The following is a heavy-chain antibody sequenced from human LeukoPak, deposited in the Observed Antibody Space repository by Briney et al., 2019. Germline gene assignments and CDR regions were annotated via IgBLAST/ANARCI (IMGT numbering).Heavy chain of an antibody. D-gene: IGHD6-19*01. CDR3: ARAPAEAYSSGWYLPNYLFLDY. CDR1: GFTFSSYA. CDR2: ISYDGSNK. J-gene: IGHJ4*02. V-gene: IGHV3-30*04. Sequence: TGGSLRLSCAASGFTFSSYAMHWVRQAPGKGLEWVAVISYDGSNKYYADSVEGRFTISRDNSKNTLYLQMNSLRAEDTAVYYCARAPAEAYSSGWYLPNYLFLDYWGQGTLVTVSS.